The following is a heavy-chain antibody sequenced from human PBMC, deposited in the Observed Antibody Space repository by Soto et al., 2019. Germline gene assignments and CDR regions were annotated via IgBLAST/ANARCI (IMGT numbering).Heavy chain of an antibody. CDR3: ARVPQWLVPYYYGMDV. CDR2: VNHSGEA. CDR1: GGSFRNYY. V-gene: IGHV4-34*01. D-gene: IGHD6-19*01. J-gene: IGHJ6*02. Sequence: SETLSLTCGVYGGSFRNYYWIWVRQPPGKGLEWIGEVNHSGEATYNPSLQSRLTISVDTSKNQFSLKLSSVTAADTAVYYCARVPQWLVPYYYGMDVWGQGTTVTVSS.